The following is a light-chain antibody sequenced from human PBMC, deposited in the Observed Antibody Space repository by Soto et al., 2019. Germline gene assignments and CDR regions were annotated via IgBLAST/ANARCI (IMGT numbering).Light chain of an antibody. CDR3: HHYGGSPQT. CDR2: GAS. Sequence: EIVLTQSPGTLSLSPGERATLSCRASQSVSNYLAWYQRKPGQAPRLLIYGASSRATGIPDRFSGSGSGTDFAITISRLEPEDFAVYECHHYGGSPQTFGKGTKVDIK. J-gene: IGKJ1*01. CDR1: QSVSNY. V-gene: IGKV3-20*01.